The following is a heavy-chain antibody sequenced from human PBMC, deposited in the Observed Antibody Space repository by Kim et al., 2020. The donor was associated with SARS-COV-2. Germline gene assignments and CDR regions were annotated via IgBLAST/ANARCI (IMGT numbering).Heavy chain of an antibody. D-gene: IGHD2-15*01. CDR2: IYHSGRT. V-gene: IGHV4-34*01. CDR1: GGSLSPYY. CDR3: ARDGWQRERRTDY. Sequence: SETLSLTCAVYGGSLSPYYWGWVRQPPGKGLEWIGEIYHSGRTDYNPSLKSRVTLSLDTSKNQLSLKLNSVTAADTAIYYCARDGWQRERRTDYWGQGTLVMVSS. J-gene: IGHJ4*02.